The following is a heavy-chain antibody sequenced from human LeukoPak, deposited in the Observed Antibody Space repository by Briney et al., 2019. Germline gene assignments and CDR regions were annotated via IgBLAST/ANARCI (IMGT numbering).Heavy chain of an antibody. CDR3: ARYMVRGVPRTWWFDP. CDR2: IYYSGST. V-gene: IGHV4-30-4*08. Sequence: PSETLFLTCTVSGGSISSGDYYWRWIRQPPGKGLEWIGYIYYSGSTYYNPSLKSRVTISVDTSKNQFSLKLSSVTAADTAVYYCARYMVRGVPRTWWFDPWGQGTLVTVSS. CDR1: GGSISSGDYY. D-gene: IGHD3-10*01. J-gene: IGHJ5*02.